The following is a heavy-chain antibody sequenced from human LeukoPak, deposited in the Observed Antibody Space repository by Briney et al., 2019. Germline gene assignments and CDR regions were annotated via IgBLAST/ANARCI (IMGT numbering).Heavy chain of an antibody. CDR1: GFTFSSCS. V-gene: IGHV3-21*01. CDR3: VRDGVFGVVQFDY. J-gene: IGHJ4*02. Sequence: PGGSLRLSCAASGFTFSSCSMNWVRQAPGKGLEWVSSISSSSSYIYYADSVKGRFTISRDNAKNSPYLQMNSLRAEDTAVYYCVRDGVFGVVQFDYWGQGTLVTVSS. CDR2: ISSSSSYI. D-gene: IGHD3-3*01.